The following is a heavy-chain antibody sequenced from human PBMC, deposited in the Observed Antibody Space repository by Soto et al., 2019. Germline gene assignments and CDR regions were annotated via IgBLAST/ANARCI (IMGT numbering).Heavy chain of an antibody. J-gene: IGHJ4*02. CDR1: GGSISSSSYY. V-gene: IGHV4-39*01. Sequence: SETLSLTCTVSGGSISSSSYYWGWIRQPPGKGLEWIGSIYYSGSTYYNPSLKNRVTISVDTSKNQFSLKLSSVTAADTAVYYCARHIRNYYYDSSGYYLGWGQGTLVTVSS. D-gene: IGHD3-22*01. CDR3: ARHIRNYYYDSSGYYLG. CDR2: IYYSGST.